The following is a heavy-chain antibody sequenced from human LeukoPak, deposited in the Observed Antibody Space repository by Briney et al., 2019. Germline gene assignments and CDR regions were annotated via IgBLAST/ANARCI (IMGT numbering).Heavy chain of an antibody. CDR1: GGSISSSSYY. CDR2: IYYSGST. V-gene: IGHV4-39*07. CDR3: ARVSGIAVAGWNWFDP. J-gene: IGHJ5*02. D-gene: IGHD6-19*01. Sequence: SETLSLTCTVSGGSISSSSYYWGWIRQPPGKGLEWIGSIYYSGSTYYNPSLKSRVTISVDTSKNQFSLKLSSVTAADTAVYYCARVSGIAVAGWNWFDPWGQGTLVTVSS.